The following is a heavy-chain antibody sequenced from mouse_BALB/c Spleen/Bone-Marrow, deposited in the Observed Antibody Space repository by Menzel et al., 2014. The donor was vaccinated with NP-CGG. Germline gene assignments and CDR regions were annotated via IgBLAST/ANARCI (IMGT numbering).Heavy chain of an antibody. CDR1: GFNIQDYY. V-gene: IGHV14-4*02. CDR2: IDPENGDT. J-gene: IGHJ2*01. Sequence: EVKLQESGAGLVRSGASVKLSCTASGFNIQDYYMHWVKQRPEQGLEWIGWIDPENGDTAYAPKFPGKATMTADTSSNTAYLQLSSLTSEDTAVYYCKEGYGNYGYWGQGTTLTVAS. CDR3: KEGYGNYGY. D-gene: IGHD2-10*02.